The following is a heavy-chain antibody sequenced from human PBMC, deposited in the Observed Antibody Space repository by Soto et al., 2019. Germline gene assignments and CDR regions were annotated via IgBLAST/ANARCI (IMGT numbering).Heavy chain of an antibody. CDR2: MNPNSGDT. D-gene: IGHD3-22*01. V-gene: IGHV1-8*01. CDR1: GYTFTNYD. CDR3: ARQTYYFDTSGYAFDY. Sequence: ASVKVSCKTSGYTFTNYDIYLVRQAAGHELEWMGWMNPNSGDTQYAQRFQGRVTMTRDTSKSTAYMELSSLRSEDTALYYCARQTYYFDTSGYAFDYWGQGTPVTVSS. J-gene: IGHJ4*02.